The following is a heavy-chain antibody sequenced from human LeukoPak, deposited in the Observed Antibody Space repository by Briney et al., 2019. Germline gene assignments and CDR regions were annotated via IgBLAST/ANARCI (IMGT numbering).Heavy chain of an antibody. CDR2: ISYTGNNK. V-gene: IGHV3-30-3*01. CDR1: GFTFSNYA. D-gene: IGHD1-26*01. CDR3: AREEHGQHYFDY. Sequence: GGSLRLSCAASGFTFSNYAMNWVRQAPGKGLEWLAVISYTGNNKYYAESVKCRFTISRDNSKDTLYLQMSSLRAEDTAVYYCAREEHGQHYFDYWGQGTLVTVSS. J-gene: IGHJ4*02.